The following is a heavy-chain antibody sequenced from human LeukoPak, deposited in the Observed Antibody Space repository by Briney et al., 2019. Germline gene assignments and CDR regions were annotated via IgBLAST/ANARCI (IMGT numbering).Heavy chain of an antibody. Sequence: GGSLRLSCAASGIGFQGPAVHWVRQSSGRGLEWVGCMRDRNKNYATIYGASVRGRFTISRDDSVNTATLRMNSLRSEDTAVYFCIRHVEYVTPDSWGQGTLVTVSS. CDR3: IRHVEYVTPDS. CDR2: MRDRNKNYAT. V-gene: IGHV3-73*01. D-gene: IGHD3-16*01. J-gene: IGHJ4*02. CDR1: GIGFQGPA.